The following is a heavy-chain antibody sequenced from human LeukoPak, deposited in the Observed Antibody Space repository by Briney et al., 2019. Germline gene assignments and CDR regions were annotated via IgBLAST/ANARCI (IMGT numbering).Heavy chain of an antibody. Sequence: GGSLRLSCAASGFTFSSYAMSWVRQAPGKGLEWVSAISGSGGSTYYADSVKGRFTISRDNSKNTLYLQMNSLRAEDTAVYYCAKVAQGWGYNYYYYMDVWGKGTTVTVSS. CDR3: AKVAQGWGYNYYYYMDV. D-gene: IGHD1-26*01. CDR1: GFTFSSYA. V-gene: IGHV3-23*01. J-gene: IGHJ6*03. CDR2: ISGSGGST.